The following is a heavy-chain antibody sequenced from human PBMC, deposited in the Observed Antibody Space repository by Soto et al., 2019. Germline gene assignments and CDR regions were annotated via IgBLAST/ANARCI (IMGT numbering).Heavy chain of an antibody. J-gene: IGHJ6*02. CDR3: ARRLDIVATNYYYGMDV. CDR1: GDTFTSYG. V-gene: IGHV1-18*01. CDR2: ISAYNGNT. Sequence: ASVKVSCKASGDTFTSYGISWVRQAPGQGLEWMGWISAYNGNTNYAQKLQGRVTMTTDTSTSTAYMELRSLRSDDTAVYYCARRLDIVATNYYYGMDVWGQGTTVTVSS. D-gene: IGHD5-12*01.